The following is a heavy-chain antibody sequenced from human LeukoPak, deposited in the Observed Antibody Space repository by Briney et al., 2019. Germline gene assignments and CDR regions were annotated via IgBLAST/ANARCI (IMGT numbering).Heavy chain of an antibody. D-gene: IGHD4-17*01. Sequence: GRSLRLSCAASGFTFSSYGMHWVRQAPGKGLEWVSIISGSGGSTYYADSVKGRFTISRDNSKNTLYLQMNSLRAEDTAVYYCATPPGDGDSVINYWGQGTLVTVSS. J-gene: IGHJ4*02. CDR3: ATPPGDGDSVINY. CDR1: GFTFSSYG. V-gene: IGHV3-23*01. CDR2: ISGSGGST.